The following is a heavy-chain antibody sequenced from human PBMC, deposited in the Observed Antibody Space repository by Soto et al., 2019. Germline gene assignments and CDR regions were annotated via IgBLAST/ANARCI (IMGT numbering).Heavy chain of an antibody. V-gene: IGHV4-4*02. J-gene: IGHJ5*02. CDR2: IYHSGST. CDR3: ASHAPSSGSHNWFDP. D-gene: IGHD3-10*01. Sequence: SETLSLTCAVSGGSISSSNWWSWVRQPPGKGLEWIGEIYHSGSTNYNPSLKSRVTISVDKSKNQFYLKLSSLTAADTAVYYCASHAPSSGSHNWFDPWGQGTLVTVSS. CDR1: GGSISSSNW.